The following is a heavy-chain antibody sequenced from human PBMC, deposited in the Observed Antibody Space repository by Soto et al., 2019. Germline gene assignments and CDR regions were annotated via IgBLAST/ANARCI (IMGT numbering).Heavy chain of an antibody. Sequence: DVQLVESGGGLVQPGRSLRLSCAASGFTFDDYAMHWVRQAPGKGLEWVSGISWNSGSIGYADSVKGRFTISRDNAKNSLYLQMNSLRAEDTALYYCAKGLHRVMTTVTTSWFDPWGQGTLVTVSS. V-gene: IGHV3-9*01. CDR3: AKGLHRVMTTVTTSWFDP. CDR1: GFTFDDYA. CDR2: ISWNSGSI. D-gene: IGHD4-17*01. J-gene: IGHJ5*02.